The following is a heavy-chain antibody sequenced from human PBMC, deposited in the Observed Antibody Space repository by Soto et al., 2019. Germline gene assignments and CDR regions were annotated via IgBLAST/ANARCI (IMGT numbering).Heavy chain of an antibody. CDR2: IYHSGST. V-gene: IGHV4-4*02. J-gene: IGHJ6*02. CDR1: GGSIRSSNW. Sequence: SENLSVTCAVSGGSIRSSNWCSWGRQPPGKGLEWIGEIYHSGSTNYNPSLKSRVTISKDTSRNQFSLRLNSVTAADTAVYYFVRAIVLTMRCTVVWHPAITRTVS. CDR3: VRAIVLTMRCTVV. D-gene: IGHD5-12*01.